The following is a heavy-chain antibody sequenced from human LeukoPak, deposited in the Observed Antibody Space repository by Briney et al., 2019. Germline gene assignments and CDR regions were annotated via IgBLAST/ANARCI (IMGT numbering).Heavy chain of an antibody. CDR3: ARDMRGYTH. J-gene: IGHJ4*02. V-gene: IGHV4-59*01. D-gene: IGHD5-24*01. Sequence: SETLSLTCTVSGGSISSYYWSWIRQPPGKGLEWIGYIYYGGSANYNPSLKSRVTISVDTSKNQFSLKLSSVTAADTAVYYCARDMRGYTHWGQGTLVTVSS. CDR2: IYYGGSA. CDR1: GGSISSYY.